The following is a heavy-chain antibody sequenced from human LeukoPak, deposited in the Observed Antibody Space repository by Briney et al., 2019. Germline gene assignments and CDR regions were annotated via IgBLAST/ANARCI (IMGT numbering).Heavy chain of an antibody. CDR3: ATDVGGAMFDY. J-gene: IGHJ4*02. V-gene: IGHV3-23*01. Sequence: PGGSLRLSCAPSGFSPKNSGITWVRRARGGGLEGVSTISSDGRNTHYADSERGRFTISRDNSKNTLYLQLNGLSADDTGVYCCATDVGGAMFDYWGQGTLVTVSS. CDR2: ISSDGRNT. CDR1: GFSPKNSG. D-gene: IGHD3-16*01.